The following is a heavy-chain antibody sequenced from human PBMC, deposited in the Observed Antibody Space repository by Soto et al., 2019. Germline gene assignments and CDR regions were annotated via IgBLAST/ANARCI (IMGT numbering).Heavy chain of an antibody. CDR1: GFSISSYG. J-gene: IGHJ4*02. CDR2: SGSGYSI. Sequence: EAQLLESGGDSVPPGGSLRLSCAASGFSISSYGMSWVRQAPGKGLECVSSSGSGYSIYYADSVKGRFTISRDNSKNTLFLQMNNLRADDTAVYYCAKGRGSSWSVVFFDYWGQGALVTVSS. V-gene: IGHV3-23*01. CDR3: AKGRGSSWSVVFFDY. D-gene: IGHD6-13*01.